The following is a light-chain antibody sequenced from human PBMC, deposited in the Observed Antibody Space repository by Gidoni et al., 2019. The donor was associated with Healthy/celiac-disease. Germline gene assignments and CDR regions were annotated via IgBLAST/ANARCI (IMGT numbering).Light chain of an antibody. J-gene: IGKJ4*01. CDR3: QQSYSTLEGN. Sequence: DIQMTQSPSSLSASVGDRVTITCRASQSISSYLNWYQQKPGKATTLLIYAASSLQSGVPSRFSGSGSGTDFTLNISRMQPEDFETYYCQQSYSTLEGNFGGGTKVEIK. CDR2: AAS. V-gene: IGKV1-39*01. CDR1: QSISSY.